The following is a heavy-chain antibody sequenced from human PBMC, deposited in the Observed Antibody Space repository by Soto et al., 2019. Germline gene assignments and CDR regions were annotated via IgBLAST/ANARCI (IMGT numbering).Heavy chain of an antibody. Sequence: QLQLQESGPGLVKPSETLSLTCTVSGGSISSSSYYWGWLRQPPGKGLEWIGSIYYSGSTYYNPSLKSRVTISVDTSKNRFSLKLSSVTAADTAVYCCARHVRGIAVADYYYYGMDVWGQGTTVTVSS. CDR1: GGSISSSSYY. CDR2: IYYSGST. V-gene: IGHV4-39*01. D-gene: IGHD6-19*01. J-gene: IGHJ6*02. CDR3: ARHVRGIAVADYYYYGMDV.